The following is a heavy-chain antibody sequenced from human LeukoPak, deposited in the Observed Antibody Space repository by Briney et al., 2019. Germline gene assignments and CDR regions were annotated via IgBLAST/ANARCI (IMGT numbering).Heavy chain of an antibody. J-gene: IGHJ4*02. Sequence: GESLKISCKGSGCSFTSYWIGWVRQMPGKGLEWMGIIYPGDSDTRYSPSFQGQVTISADKSISTAYLQWSSLKASDTAMYYCARLNPYYDILTGRGFDYWGQGTLVTVSS. V-gene: IGHV5-51*01. CDR1: GCSFTSYW. CDR2: IYPGDSDT. D-gene: IGHD3-9*01. CDR3: ARLNPYYDILTGRGFDY.